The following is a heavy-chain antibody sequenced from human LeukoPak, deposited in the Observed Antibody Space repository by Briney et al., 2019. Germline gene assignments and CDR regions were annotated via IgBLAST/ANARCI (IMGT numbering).Heavy chain of an antibody. CDR2: IYYTGIT. CDR3: ARHDTHDSSGYYPLDY. CDR1: GGSISGFY. D-gene: IGHD3-22*01. Sequence: SETLSLTCTVSGGSISGFYWSWLRQPPGKGLEWIGYIYYTGITNYNPSLKSRVTMSVDTSKNQFSLKLSSVTAADTAVYYCARHDTHDSSGYYPLDYWGQGTLVTVFS. J-gene: IGHJ4*02. V-gene: IGHV4-59*08.